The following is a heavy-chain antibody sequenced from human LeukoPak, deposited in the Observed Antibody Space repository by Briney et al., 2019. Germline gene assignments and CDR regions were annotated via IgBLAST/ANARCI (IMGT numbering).Heavy chain of an antibody. V-gene: IGHV1-8*02. CDR3: ARGRGPATAILSY. J-gene: IGHJ4*02. CDR2: INPNSGNT. D-gene: IGHD2-2*02. Sequence: ASVKVSCKASGYTFTGCYMHWVRQAPGQGLEWMGWINPNSGNTGYAQKFQGRVTMTRNTSISTAYMELSSLRSEDTAVYYCARGRGPATAILSYWGQGTLVTVSS. CDR1: GYTFTGCY.